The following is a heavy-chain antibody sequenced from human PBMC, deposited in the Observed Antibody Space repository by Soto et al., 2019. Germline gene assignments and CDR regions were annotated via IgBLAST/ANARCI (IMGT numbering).Heavy chain of an antibody. D-gene: IGHD3-22*01. CDR2: ISYDGSNK. CDR3: ARGLGGYYDSSGSYYFDY. Sequence: PGGSLRLSCAASGFTFSSYAMHWVRQAPGKGLEGVAVISYDGSNKYYADSVKGRFTISRYNSKNTLYLQMNSLRAEYTAVYYCARGLGGYYDSSGSYYFDYWGQGTLVTVSS. CDR1: GFTFSSYA. J-gene: IGHJ4*02. V-gene: IGHV3-30-3*01.